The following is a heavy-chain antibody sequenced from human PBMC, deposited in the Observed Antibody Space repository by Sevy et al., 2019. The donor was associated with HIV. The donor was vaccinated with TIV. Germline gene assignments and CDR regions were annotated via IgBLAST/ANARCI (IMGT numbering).Heavy chain of an antibody. Sequence: SDTLSLTCTVSGGSISSYYWSWIRQPAGKGLEWIGRIYTSGSTNYNPSLKSRVTMSVDTSKNQFSLKLSSVTAADTAVYYCARNYDFWSAPTFDYWGQGTLVTVSS. D-gene: IGHD3-3*01. CDR2: IYTSGST. V-gene: IGHV4-4*07. CDR1: GGSISSYY. J-gene: IGHJ4*02. CDR3: ARNYDFWSAPTFDY.